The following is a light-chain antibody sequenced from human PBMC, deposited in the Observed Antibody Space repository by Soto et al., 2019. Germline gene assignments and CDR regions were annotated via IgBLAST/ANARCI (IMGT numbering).Light chain of an antibody. CDR3: MQGTHWPRT. V-gene: IGKV2-30*01. CDR1: QSLVSSDGNTY. Sequence: DVVMTQSPLSLPVTLGQPASISCRSSQSLVSSDGNTYLNWFQQRPGQSPRRLIYKVSNRDSGVRDRFSGSGSGADFTLKISRVEAEDVGVYYCMQGTHWPRTFGQGTKVEIK. J-gene: IGKJ1*01. CDR2: KVS.